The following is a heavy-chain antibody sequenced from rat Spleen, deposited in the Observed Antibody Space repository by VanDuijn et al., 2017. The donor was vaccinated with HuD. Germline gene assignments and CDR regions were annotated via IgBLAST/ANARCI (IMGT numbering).Heavy chain of an antibody. CDR2: MSGGRST. J-gene: IGHJ4*01. Sequence: QVQLKESGPGLVQPSQTLSLTCTVSGFSLNTYTVSWVRQPPGKGLEWIAAMSGGRSTYYNSALKSRLSISRDTSKSQVFLKMNNLQTEDTAMYFCARAGPGYVMDAWGQGASVTVSS. V-gene: IGHV2-6*01. D-gene: IGHD1-4*01. CDR1: GFSLNTYT. CDR3: ARAGPGYVMDA.